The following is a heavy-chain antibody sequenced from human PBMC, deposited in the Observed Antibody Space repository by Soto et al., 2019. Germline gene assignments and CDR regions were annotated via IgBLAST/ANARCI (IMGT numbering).Heavy chain of an antibody. CDR3: ARDASTNWHYFDS. J-gene: IGHJ4*02. Sequence: SETLSLTCTVSGGSISSGAYYWNWIRQHPGKGLEWFGYIHYSGTTYYNPSLKSRVTMSVDTSRNQFSLKLSSMTAADTAVYYCARDASTNWHYFDSWGQGILVTVSS. D-gene: IGHD1-1*01. CDR1: GGSISSGAYY. V-gene: IGHV4-31*03. CDR2: IHYSGTT.